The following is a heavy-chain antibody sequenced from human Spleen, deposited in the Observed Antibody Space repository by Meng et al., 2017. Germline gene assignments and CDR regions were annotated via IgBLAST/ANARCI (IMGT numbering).Heavy chain of an antibody. CDR1: GGSFSGYY. CDR2: INHSGST. D-gene: IGHD3-22*01. CDR3: ASLYYYDSSGFRY. Sequence: SCAVYGGSFSGYYWSWIRQPPGKGLEWIGEINHSGSTNYNPSLKSRVTISVDTSKNQFSLKLSSVTAADTAVYYCASLYYYDSSGFRYWGQGTLVTVSS. J-gene: IGHJ4*02. V-gene: IGHV4-34*01.